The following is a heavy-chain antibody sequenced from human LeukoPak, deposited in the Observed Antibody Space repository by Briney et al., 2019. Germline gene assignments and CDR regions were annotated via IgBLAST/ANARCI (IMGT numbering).Heavy chain of an antibody. V-gene: IGHV4-59*01. J-gene: IGHJ5*02. CDR1: GGSLSNYY. CDR3: ARGGDYVWGSYRYLSWFDP. Sequence: SETLSLTCTVSGGSLSNYYWSWIRQPPGKGLEWIGYIYYSGSTNYNPSLKSRVTISVDTSKNQFSLKLSSVTAADTAVYYCARGGDYVWGSYRYLSWFDPWGQGTLVTVSS. D-gene: IGHD3-16*02. CDR2: IYYSGST.